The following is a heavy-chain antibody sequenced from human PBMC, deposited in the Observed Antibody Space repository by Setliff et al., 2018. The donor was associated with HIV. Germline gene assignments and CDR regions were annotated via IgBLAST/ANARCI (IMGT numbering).Heavy chain of an antibody. CDR1: GYTFAGYA. V-gene: IGHV1-3*01. CDR2: INVGNGDT. J-gene: IGHJ4*02. CDR3: ARGAVDTAMVTFFDY. Sequence: ASVKVSCKTSGYTFAGYAIHWVRQAPGQSLEWMGWINVGNGDTKYSQKFQGRVTITRDTSASTAYMELSSLRSEDTAVYYCARGAVDTAMVTFFDYWGQGTLVTVSS. D-gene: IGHD5-18*01.